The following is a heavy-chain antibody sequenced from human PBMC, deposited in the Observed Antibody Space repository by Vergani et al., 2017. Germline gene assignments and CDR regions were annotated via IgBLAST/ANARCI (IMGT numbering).Heavy chain of an antibody. V-gene: IGHV4-61*02. D-gene: IGHD3-16*02. CDR2: IYTSGST. CDR1: GGSISSGSYY. J-gene: IGHJ4*02. CDR3: ARDSVTFGGVIVS. Sequence: QVQLQESGPGLVKPSQTLSLTCTVSGGSISSGSYYWSWIRQPAGKGLEWIGRIYTSGSTNYNPSLKSRVTISVDTSKNQFSLKLSSVTAADTAVYYCARDSVTFGGVIVSWGQGTLVTVSS.